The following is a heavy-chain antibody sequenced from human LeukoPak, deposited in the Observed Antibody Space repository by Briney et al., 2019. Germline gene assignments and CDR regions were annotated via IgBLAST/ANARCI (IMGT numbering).Heavy chain of an antibody. V-gene: IGHV1-2*02. J-gene: IGHJ4*02. CDR3: ARDVGFYYYDSRGYGPVDY. CDR1: GYTFTGYY. D-gene: IGHD3-22*01. CDR2: INPKSGDT. Sequence: EASVKVSCKASGYTFTGYYMHWVRQAPGQGLEWMGWINPKSGDTNSAQKFQGRVTMIRDTSISTAYMELNRLTSDDTAVYYCARDVGFYYYDSRGYGPVDYWGQGTLVTVSS.